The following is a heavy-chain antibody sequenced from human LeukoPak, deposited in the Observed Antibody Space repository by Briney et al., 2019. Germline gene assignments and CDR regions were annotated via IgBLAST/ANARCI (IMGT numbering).Heavy chain of an antibody. V-gene: IGHV4-59*08. Sequence: SETLSLTCTVSGVSISSYYWSWIRQPPGKGLEWIGYIYYSGSTNYNPSLKSRVTISVDTSKNQFSLKLSSVTAADTAVYYCARLRFLEWLLFDYWGQGTLVTVSS. CDR3: ARLRFLEWLLFDY. D-gene: IGHD3-3*01. CDR2: IYYSGST. CDR1: GVSISSYY. J-gene: IGHJ4*02.